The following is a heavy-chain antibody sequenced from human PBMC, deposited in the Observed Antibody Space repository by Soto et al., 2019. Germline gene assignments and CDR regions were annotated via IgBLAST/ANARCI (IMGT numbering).Heavy chain of an antibody. Sequence: QVQLQESGPGLVKPSGTLSLTCAVSGGSISSSNWWSWVRQPPGKGLEWIGELYHSGSTDYKASLESRVTISVDKSKNQFSLKRSSVTAADTAVYYCARRAAAGTGWFDPWGQGTLVTVSS. D-gene: IGHD6-13*01. V-gene: IGHV4-4*02. CDR3: ARRAAAGTGWFDP. CDR2: LYHSGST. CDR1: GGSISSSNW. J-gene: IGHJ5*02.